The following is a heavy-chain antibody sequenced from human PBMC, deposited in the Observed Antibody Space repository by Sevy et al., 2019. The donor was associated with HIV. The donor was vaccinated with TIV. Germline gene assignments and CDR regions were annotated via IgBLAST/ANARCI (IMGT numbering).Heavy chain of an antibody. CDR1: GYTFTSYG. D-gene: IGHD3-22*01. J-gene: IGHJ4*02. Sequence: ASVKVSRKASGYTFTSYGISWVRQAPGQGLEWMGWISAYNGNTNYAQKLQGRVTMTTDTSTSTAYMELRSLRSDDTAVYYCARASEYYYDSSGYYPLGYWGQGTLVTVSS. CDR3: ARASEYYYDSSGYYPLGY. CDR2: ISAYNGNT. V-gene: IGHV1-18*01.